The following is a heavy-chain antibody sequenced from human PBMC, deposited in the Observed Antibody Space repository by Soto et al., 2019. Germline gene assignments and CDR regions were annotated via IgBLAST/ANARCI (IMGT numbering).Heavy chain of an antibody. J-gene: IGHJ4*02. V-gene: IGHV3-23*01. D-gene: IGHD3-22*01. Sequence: PGGSLRLSCAASGFTFRSYAMSWVRQAPGKGLEWVSGISGSGISTHYADSVKGRFTVSRDNSKNTLYLQMNSLRAEDTAVYYCARDRGPITMIVVVTAYFDYWGQGTLVTVSS. CDR3: ARDRGPITMIVVVTAYFDY. CDR2: ISGSGIST. CDR1: GFTFRSYA.